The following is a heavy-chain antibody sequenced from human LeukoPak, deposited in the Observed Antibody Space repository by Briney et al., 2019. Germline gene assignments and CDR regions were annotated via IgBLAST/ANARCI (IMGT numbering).Heavy chain of an antibody. Sequence: GGSLRLSYAASGFTFSSYSMNWVRQAPGKGLEWVSSISSRSSYIYDADSVKGRFTISRDNAENSLYLQMNSLRAEDTAVYYCARVSSGWNFDYWGQGTLVTVSS. CDR1: GFTFSSYS. V-gene: IGHV3-21*01. CDR3: ARVSSGWNFDY. CDR2: ISSRSSYI. D-gene: IGHD6-19*01. J-gene: IGHJ4*02.